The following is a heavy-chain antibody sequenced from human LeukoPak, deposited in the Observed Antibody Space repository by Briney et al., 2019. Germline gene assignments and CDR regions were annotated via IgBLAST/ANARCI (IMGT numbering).Heavy chain of an antibody. Sequence: SETLSLTCTVSGGSISSYYWSWIRQPPGKGLEWIGYIYYSGSTNYNPSLKSRVTISVDTSKNQFSLKLSSVTAADTAVYYCARGGYRGYEIDYWGQGTLVTVSS. J-gene: IGHJ4*02. D-gene: IGHD5-12*01. CDR3: ARGGYRGYEIDY. CDR1: GGSISSYY. V-gene: IGHV4-59*01. CDR2: IYYSGST.